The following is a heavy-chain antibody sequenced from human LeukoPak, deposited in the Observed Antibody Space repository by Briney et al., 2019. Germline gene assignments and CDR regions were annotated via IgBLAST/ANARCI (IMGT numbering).Heavy chain of an antibody. D-gene: IGHD2-8*02. CDR2: IYSGGST. CDR1: GFTVSSNY. CDR3: ARYWVGYGMDV. Sequence: PGGSLRLSCAASGFTVSSNYMSWARQAPGKGLEWVSVIYSGGSTYYADSVKGRFTISRDNSKNTLYLQMNSLRAEDTAVYYCARYWVGYGMDVWGQGTTVTVSS. V-gene: IGHV3-53*01. J-gene: IGHJ6*02.